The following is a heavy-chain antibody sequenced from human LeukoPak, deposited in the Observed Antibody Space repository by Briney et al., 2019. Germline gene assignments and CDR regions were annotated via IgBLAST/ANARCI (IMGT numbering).Heavy chain of an antibody. Sequence: PGGSHILSCAASGFTFSDHPMNWVRQAPGKGLEWVSSISSSSSYIYYADSVKGRFSISRDNAKNSLYLQMNSLRAEDTAVYYCAAPYGSGSYGAHFDYWGQGTQVTLSS. CDR3: AAPYGSGSYGAHFDY. J-gene: IGHJ4*02. V-gene: IGHV3-21*01. D-gene: IGHD3-10*01. CDR2: ISSSSSYI. CDR1: GFTFSDHP.